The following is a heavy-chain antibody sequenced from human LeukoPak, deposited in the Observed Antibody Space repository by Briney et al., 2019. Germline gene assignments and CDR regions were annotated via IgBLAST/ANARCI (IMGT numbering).Heavy chain of an antibody. J-gene: IGHJ4*02. V-gene: IGHV3-48*03. Sequence: GGSLRLSCAASGFTFTNYEMNWVRQAPGKGLEWVSYISGNRGSNKYYTDSVKGRFIISRDNAKNSLDLQMNNVTADDTAVYYCARHPRRDVAGNFDYWGQGTLVTVSS. D-gene: IGHD6-19*01. CDR3: ARHPRRDVAGNFDY. CDR2: ISGNRGSNK. CDR1: GFTFTNYE.